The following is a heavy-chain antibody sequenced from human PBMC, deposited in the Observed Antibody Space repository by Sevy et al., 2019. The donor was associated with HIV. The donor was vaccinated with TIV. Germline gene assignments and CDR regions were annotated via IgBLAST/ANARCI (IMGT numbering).Heavy chain of an antibody. J-gene: IGHJ4*02. CDR2: ISHSGDST. CDR1: GFTFSSYA. V-gene: IGHV3-23*01. CDR3: AGRKVGDFWSGSIRGPWAGGPLFDY. D-gene: IGHD3-3*01. Sequence: GGSLRLSCTSSGFTFSSYAMNWVRQAPGKGLEWVSTISHSGDSTYYADSVKGRFTISRDNSESTLYLQMNSLRAEDTAIYYCAGRKVGDFWSGSIRGPWAGGPLFDYWGQGTLVTVSS.